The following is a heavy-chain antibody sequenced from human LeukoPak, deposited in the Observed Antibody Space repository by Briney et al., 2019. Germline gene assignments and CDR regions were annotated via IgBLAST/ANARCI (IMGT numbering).Heavy chain of an antibody. CDR2: ISGSGGST. CDR1: GFTFSSYG. J-gene: IGHJ5*02. V-gene: IGHV3-23*01. D-gene: IGHD4-17*01. CDR3: AKDPRGDYGDYQFDP. Sequence: GGSLRLSCAASGFTFSSYGMNWVRQASGKGLEWGSAISGSGGSTYYADSVKGRFTISRDNSKNTLSLQMNSLRAEDTAVYYCAKDPRGDYGDYQFDPWGQGTLVTVSS.